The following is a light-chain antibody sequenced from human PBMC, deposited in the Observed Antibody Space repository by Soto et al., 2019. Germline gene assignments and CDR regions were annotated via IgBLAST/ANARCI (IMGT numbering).Light chain of an antibody. CDR1: SSNIGNNY. CDR3: GTWDSSLSAGYV. CDR2: DNN. J-gene: IGLJ1*01. V-gene: IGLV1-51*01. Sequence: QSVLTQPPSVSAAPGQKVTISCSGSSSNIGNNYVSWYQQPPGTAPKLLIYDNNKRPSGIPDRFSGSKSGTSATLGITGLQTGDEADYYRGTWDSSLSAGYVFGTGTRSPS.